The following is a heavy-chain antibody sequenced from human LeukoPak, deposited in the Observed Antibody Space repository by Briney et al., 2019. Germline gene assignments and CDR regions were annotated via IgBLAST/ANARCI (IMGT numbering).Heavy chain of an antibody. Sequence: GRSLRLSCAASGFTFSNYGMHWVRQAPGKGLEWVATIWYDGSNKNYADSVKDRFTISRDNSKNTLYLQMNSLRAEDTAVYYCAKDAPYSLDYWGQGTQVTVSS. CDR1: GFTFSNYG. CDR2: IWYDGSNK. CDR3: AKDAPYSLDY. D-gene: IGHD2-15*01. J-gene: IGHJ4*02. V-gene: IGHV3-33*06.